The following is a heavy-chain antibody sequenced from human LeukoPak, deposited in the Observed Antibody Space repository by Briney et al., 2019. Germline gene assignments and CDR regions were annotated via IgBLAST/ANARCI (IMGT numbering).Heavy chain of an antibody. CDR3: ARTHRRYSSSSPMDAFDI. CDR1: GYTFTSYY. CDR2: MNPSGGST. D-gene: IGHD6-6*01. Sequence: GASVKVSCKASGYTFTSYYMHWVRQAPGQGLEWMGIMNPSGGSTSYAQKFQGRVTMTRDTYTSTVYMELSSLRSEDTAVYYCARTHRRYSSSSPMDAFDIWGQGTMVTVSS. J-gene: IGHJ3*02. V-gene: IGHV1-46*01.